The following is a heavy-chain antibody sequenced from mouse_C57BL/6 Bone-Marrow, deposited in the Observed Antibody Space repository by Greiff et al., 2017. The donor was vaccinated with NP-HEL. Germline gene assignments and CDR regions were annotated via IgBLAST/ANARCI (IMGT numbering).Heavy chain of an antibody. D-gene: IGHD1-1*01. V-gene: IGHV1-52*01. Sequence: QVQLQQPGAELVRPGSSVKLSCKASGYTFTSYWMHWVKQRPIQGLEWIGNIDPSDSETHYNQKFKDKATLTVDKSSSTAYMQLSSLTSEDSAVYDCATSAGSSLWYFDVWGTGTTVTVSS. CDR2: IDPSDSET. J-gene: IGHJ1*03. CDR1: GYTFTSYW. CDR3: ATSAGSSLWYFDV.